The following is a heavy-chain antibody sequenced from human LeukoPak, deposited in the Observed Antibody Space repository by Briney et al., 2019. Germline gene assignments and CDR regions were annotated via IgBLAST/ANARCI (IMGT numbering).Heavy chain of an antibody. CDR3: AHRRPYYDSSGYFRVSNAFDI. Sequence: SGPTLVNPTQTLTLTCTFSGSSLSTSGVGVGWIRQPPGKALEWLALIYWDDDKRYSPSLKSRLTITKDTSKNQVVLTMANMDPVDTATYYCAHRRPYYDSSGYFRVSNAFDIWGQGTMVTVSS. J-gene: IGHJ3*02. V-gene: IGHV2-5*02. CDR2: IYWDDDK. CDR1: GSSLSTSGVG. D-gene: IGHD3-22*01.